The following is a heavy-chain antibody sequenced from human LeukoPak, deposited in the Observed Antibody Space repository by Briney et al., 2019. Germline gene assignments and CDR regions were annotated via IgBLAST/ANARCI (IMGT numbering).Heavy chain of an antibody. CDR2: INHSGST. CDR3: ARGPAGVVPAATIFDY. J-gene: IGHJ4*02. Sequence: PSETLSLTCAVYGGSFSGYYWSWIRQPPGKGLEWIGEINHSGSTNYNPSLKSRVTISVDTSKSQFSLKLSSVTAADTAVYYCARGPAGVVPAATIFDYWGQGTLVTVSS. D-gene: IGHD2-2*01. CDR1: GGSFSGYY. V-gene: IGHV4-34*01.